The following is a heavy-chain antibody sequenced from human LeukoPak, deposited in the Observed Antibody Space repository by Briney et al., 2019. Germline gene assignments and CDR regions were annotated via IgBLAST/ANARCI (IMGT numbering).Heavy chain of an antibody. J-gene: IGHJ4*02. CDR2: INTNSGGT. Sequence: ASVKVSCKASGGTFSSYAIRWVRQAPGQGLEWMGWINTNSGGTNYAQKFQGRVTMTRDTSIRTAYMELSRLRSDDTAVYYCASPGSSYDILTGPGYCDYWGQGTLVTVSS. D-gene: IGHD3-9*01. CDR1: GGTFSSYA. CDR3: ASPGSSYDILTGPGYCDY. V-gene: IGHV1-2*02.